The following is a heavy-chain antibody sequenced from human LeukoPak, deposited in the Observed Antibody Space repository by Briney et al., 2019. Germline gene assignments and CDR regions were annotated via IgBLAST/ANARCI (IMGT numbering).Heavy chain of an antibody. V-gene: IGHV4-34*01. D-gene: IGHD6-13*01. CDR1: GGSFSGYY. CDR2: INHSGST. Sequence: SETLSLTCAVYGGSFSGYYWSCIRQPPGKGLEWIGEINHSGSTNYNPSLKSRVTISVDTSKNQFSLKLSSVTAADTAVYYCARGKRGYSSSWYDYWGQGTLVTVSS. CDR3: ARGKRGYSSSWYDY. J-gene: IGHJ4*02.